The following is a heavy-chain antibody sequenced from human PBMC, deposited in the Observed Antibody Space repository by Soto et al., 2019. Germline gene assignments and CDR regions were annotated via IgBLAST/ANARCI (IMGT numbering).Heavy chain of an antibody. V-gene: IGHV3-33*01. CDR2: IWYDGSNT. J-gene: IGHJ4*02. D-gene: IGHD6-13*01. CDR3: ARDPGEAAAAPLDY. Sequence: GGSLRLSCAASGFTFSSYGMHWVRQAPGKGLEWVAIIWYDGSNTYYADSVKGRFTISRDNSKNTLWLQMNSLRVEDTAVYYCARDPGEAAAAPLDYWGQGTLVTVSS. CDR1: GFTFSSYG.